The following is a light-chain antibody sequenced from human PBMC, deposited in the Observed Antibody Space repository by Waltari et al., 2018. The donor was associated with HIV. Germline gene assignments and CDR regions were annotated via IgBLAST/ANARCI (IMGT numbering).Light chain of an antibody. J-gene: IGLJ3*02. CDR2: NDT. Sequence: SYGLTQPPSVSVSPGQAARPTCSGDALQKQYAYGYQQRPGQAPVLVIYNDTERPSGIPERFSGSSSGTTATLTIIGVQAQDEADYHCQSADSNASLWVFGGGTKLTVL. CDR1: ALQKQY. V-gene: IGLV3-25*03. CDR3: QSADSNASLWV.